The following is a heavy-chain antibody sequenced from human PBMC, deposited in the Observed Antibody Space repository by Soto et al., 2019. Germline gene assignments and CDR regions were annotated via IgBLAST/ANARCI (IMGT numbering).Heavy chain of an antibody. CDR2: ISPDGSGE. J-gene: IGHJ4*02. CDR3: ARWIRGTPDY. D-gene: IGHD3-10*01. Sequence: DVQLVASGGGLVQPGGSLTLPCAVSGFTFSNHWMGWVRQAPRKGLEWVANISPDGSGEYYVDSLKGRFTISRDNAKDSLYLHISSLRVEDTAIYYCARWIRGTPDYWGQGTLVTVSS. V-gene: IGHV3-7*04. CDR1: GFTFSNHW.